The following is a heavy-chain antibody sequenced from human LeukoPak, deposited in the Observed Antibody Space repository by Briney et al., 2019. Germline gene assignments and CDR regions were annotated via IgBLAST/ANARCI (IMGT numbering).Heavy chain of an antibody. CDR2: IKGESEK. J-gene: IGHJ4*02. CDR3: ARIRGDGSTFEY. V-gene: IGHV3-7*01. D-gene: IGHD5-24*01. Sequence: GGSLRLSCAASGFTFSSYWMSWVRQAPGKGLECVANIKGESEKRYVDSVKGRFTISRDNAKNSLYLQMNSLRVEDTAMYYCARIRGDGSTFEYWGQGTLVTVSS. CDR1: GFTFSSYW.